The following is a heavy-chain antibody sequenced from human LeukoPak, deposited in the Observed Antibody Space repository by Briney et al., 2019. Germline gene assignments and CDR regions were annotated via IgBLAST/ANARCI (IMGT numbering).Heavy chain of an antibody. J-gene: IGHJ4*02. Sequence: GGSLRLSCAASGFTFSRYSMNWVRQAPGKGLEWVSVIYSGGSTYYADSVKGRFTISRDNSKNTLYLQMNRLSAEDTAVYYCARGHYYDSSGYDYWGQGTLVTVSS. V-gene: IGHV3-53*01. D-gene: IGHD3-22*01. CDR3: ARGHYYDSSGYDY. CDR2: IYSGGST. CDR1: GFTFSRYS.